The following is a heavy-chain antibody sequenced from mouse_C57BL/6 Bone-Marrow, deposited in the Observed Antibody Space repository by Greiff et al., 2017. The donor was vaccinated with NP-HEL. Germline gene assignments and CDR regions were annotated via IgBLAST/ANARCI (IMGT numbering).Heavy chain of an antibody. CDR2: IYPSDSET. Sequence: VQLQQPGAELVRPGSSVKLSCKASGYTFTSYWMDWVKQRPGQGLEWIGNIYPSDSETHYNQKFKDKATLTVDKSSSTAYMQLSSLTSEDSAVYYCARRRGLGSSYDWFAYWGQGTLVTVSA. D-gene: IGHD1-1*01. J-gene: IGHJ3*01. CDR1: GYTFTSYW. CDR3: ARRRGLGSSYDWFAY. V-gene: IGHV1-61*01.